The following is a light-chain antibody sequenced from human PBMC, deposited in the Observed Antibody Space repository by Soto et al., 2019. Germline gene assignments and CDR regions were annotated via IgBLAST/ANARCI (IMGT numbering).Light chain of an antibody. V-gene: IGLV1-40*01. J-gene: IGLJ2*01. Sequence: QLVLTQPPSVSGAPGQRVTISCTGSSSNIGAGYDVHWYQQLPGTAPKLLIHGNSNRPSGVPDRFSGSKSGTSASLAITGLQAEDEADYYCQSYDSSVAKVVFGGGTKLTVL. CDR2: GNS. CDR3: QSYDSSVAKVV. CDR1: SSNIGAGYD.